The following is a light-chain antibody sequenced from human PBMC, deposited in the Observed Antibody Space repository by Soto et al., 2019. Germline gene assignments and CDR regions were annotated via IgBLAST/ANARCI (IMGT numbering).Light chain of an antibody. CDR1: QDITNY. CDR3: QQYENVTYT. J-gene: IGKJ2*01. Sequence: DIQMTQSPSSLSASVGDRVTITCQASQDITNYLNWYQQKPGKAPKSLIYDASNLETGVPSRFSGSGSGTDFTFTISSLQPEDVATYYCQQYENVTYTFGQGTKLDIK. V-gene: IGKV1-33*01. CDR2: DAS.